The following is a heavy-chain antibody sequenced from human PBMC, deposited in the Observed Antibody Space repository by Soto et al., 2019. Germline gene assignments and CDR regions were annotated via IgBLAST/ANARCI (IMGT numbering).Heavy chain of an antibody. J-gene: IGHJ3*02. V-gene: IGHV3-48*04. CDR3: VRDHNWAFDI. CDR1: GFSFQSYS. Sequence: EVQLVESGGDLVQPGGSLRLSCAASGFSFQSYSMNWVRQDPVKGLEWVSYISRDAGATYYADSVKGRVTISRDNVENSLYLQMNILRAEDTAVYYCVRDHNWAFDIWGQGTTVTVSS. CDR2: ISRDAGAT.